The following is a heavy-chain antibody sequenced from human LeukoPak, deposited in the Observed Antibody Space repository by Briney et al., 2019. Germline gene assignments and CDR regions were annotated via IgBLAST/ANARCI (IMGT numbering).Heavy chain of an antibody. CDR2: IKEDGTTK. D-gene: IGHD2-21*02. J-gene: IGHJ4*02. CDR3: ARGPSTVVTTR. CDR1: GFTFSDYW. Sequence: GGSLRLSCAASGFTFSDYWMTWVRQSPGKGLEWVANIKEDGTTKHYVDSVKGRFTISRDNAKRSLYLQMNSLRAEDTALYYCARGPSTVVTTRWGQGTLVAVSS. V-gene: IGHV3-7*01.